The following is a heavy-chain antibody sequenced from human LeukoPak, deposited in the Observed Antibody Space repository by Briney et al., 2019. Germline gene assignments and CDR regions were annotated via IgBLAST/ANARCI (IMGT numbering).Heavy chain of an antibody. Sequence: GGSLRLSCAASGFTFSSYAMSWVRQAPGKGLEWVSVISGSGDSTYYADSVKGRFTISRDNAKNTLYLQMNSLRAEDTAVYYCARHLNYYFDYWGQGTLVTVSS. CDR3: ARHLNYYFDY. J-gene: IGHJ4*02. V-gene: IGHV3-23*01. CDR2: ISGSGDST. D-gene: IGHD3-10*01. CDR1: GFTFSSYA.